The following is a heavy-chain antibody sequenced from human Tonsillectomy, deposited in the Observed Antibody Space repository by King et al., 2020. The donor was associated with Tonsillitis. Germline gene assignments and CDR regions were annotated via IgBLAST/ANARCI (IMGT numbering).Heavy chain of an antibody. D-gene: IGHD3-16*01. CDR2: IWYDGSNQ. CDR1: GFTFSSYG. V-gene: IGHV3-33*08. Sequence: VQLVESGGGVVQPGRSLRLSCAGSGFTFSSYGMHWVRQAPGKGLEWVAVIWYDGSNQYYADSVKGRFTISRDNSKNTLYLQMNSLRAEDTAVYYCARGRLGVTDDAFDIWGQGTMVTVSS. CDR3: ARGRLGVTDDAFDI. J-gene: IGHJ3*02.